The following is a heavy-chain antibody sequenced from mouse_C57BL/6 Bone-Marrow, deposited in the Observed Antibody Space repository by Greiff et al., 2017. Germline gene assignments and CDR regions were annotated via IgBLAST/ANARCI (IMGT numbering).Heavy chain of an antibody. CDR3: ARRTTVDYYAMDY. Sequence: EVKLLESGAGLVQPGGSLKLSCAASGIAFSRYWMSWVRRAPGKGLEWIGEINPDSSTINYAPTLKDKFILTRDNSDNTLYLQMSKVRSEDTAVYYCARRTTVDYYAMDYWGQGTSVTVSS. V-gene: IGHV4-1*01. CDR1: GIAFSRYW. J-gene: IGHJ4*01. CDR2: INPDSSTI.